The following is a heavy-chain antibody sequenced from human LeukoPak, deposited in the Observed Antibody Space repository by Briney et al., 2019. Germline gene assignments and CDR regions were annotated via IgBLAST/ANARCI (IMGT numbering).Heavy chain of an antibody. D-gene: IGHD5-12*01. CDR3: ARGYSGRLDETNWFDP. J-gene: IGHJ5*02. CDR1: GGPFSSYS. Sequence: SVKVFCKASGGPFSSYSISWVPHAPAQGLEWMGRIIPIFGIANYAQKFQGRVTITADKSTSTAYMELSSLRSEDTAVYYCARGYSGRLDETNWFDPWGQGTLVTVSS. CDR2: IIPIFGIA. V-gene: IGHV1-69*04.